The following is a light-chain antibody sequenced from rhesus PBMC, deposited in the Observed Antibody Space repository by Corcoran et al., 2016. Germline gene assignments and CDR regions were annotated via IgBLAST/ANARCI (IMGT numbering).Light chain of an antibody. CDR3: QQHNSYPLT. CDR2: AAT. Sequence: IQMTQSPSSLSASVGDSVTITCRASQGISSYLAWYQQKPGKAPKLLFYAATTLQSGVPSRCSGNGYGTDFTLTISNLQPEDFATYYCQQHNSYPLTFGGGTKVELK. CDR1: QGISSY. V-gene: IGKV1-25*01. J-gene: IGKJ4*01.